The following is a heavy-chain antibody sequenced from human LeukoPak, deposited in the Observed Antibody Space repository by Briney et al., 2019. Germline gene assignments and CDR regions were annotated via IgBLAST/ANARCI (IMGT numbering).Heavy chain of an antibody. Sequence: PSETLSLTCTVSGGSISSSSYYWGWIRQPPGKGLEWIGSIYYSGSTYYNPSLKSRVTISVDTSKNQFSLKLSSVTAADTAVYYRARQGLSYYGSGSYRFFDYWGQGTLVTVSS. CDR2: IYYSGST. CDR3: ARQGLSYYGSGSYRFFDY. D-gene: IGHD3-10*01. J-gene: IGHJ4*02. CDR1: GGSISSSSYY. V-gene: IGHV4-39*01.